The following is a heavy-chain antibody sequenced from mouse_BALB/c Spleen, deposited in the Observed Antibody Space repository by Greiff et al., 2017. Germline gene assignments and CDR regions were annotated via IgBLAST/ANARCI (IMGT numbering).Heavy chain of an antibody. Sequence: LQQPGSELVRPGASVKLSCKASGYTFTSYWMHWVKQRPGQGLEWIGNIYPGSGSTNYDEKFKSKATLTVDTSSSTAYMQLSSLTSEDSAVYYCTRDEYFDVWGAGTTVTVSS. CDR3: TRDEYFDV. CDR1: GYTFTSYW. J-gene: IGHJ1*01. V-gene: IGHV1S22*01. CDR2: IYPGSGST.